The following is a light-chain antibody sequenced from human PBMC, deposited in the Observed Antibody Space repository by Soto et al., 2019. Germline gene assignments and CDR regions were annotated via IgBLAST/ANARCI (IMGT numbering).Light chain of an antibody. J-gene: IGKJ4*01. CDR2: GAS. V-gene: IGKV3-15*01. CDR1: QSISRN. CDR3: QQYNNWPLT. Sequence: EIVMTQSPATLSVSPGERATLSCRASQSISRNLAWYQQKPGQAPRFLIFGASTRATGIPARFSGSGSGTEFTLTISSRQSEDFAVYYCQQYNNWPLTFGGGTKVEIK.